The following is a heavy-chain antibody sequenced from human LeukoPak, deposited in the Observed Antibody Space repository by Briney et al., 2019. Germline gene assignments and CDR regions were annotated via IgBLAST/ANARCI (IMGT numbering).Heavy chain of an antibody. CDR2: IYYSGST. CDR3: ASGYYYDSSGYLNPWFDY. CDR1: GASISSGGDY. V-gene: IGHV4-31*03. D-gene: IGHD3-22*01. Sequence: SETLSLTCTVSGASISSGGDYWSWIRQHPGKGLEWIGYIYYSGSTYYNPSLKSRVTISEDTSKNQFSLKLSSVTAADTAVYYCASGYYYDSSGYLNPWFDYWGQGTLVTVSS. J-gene: IGHJ4*02.